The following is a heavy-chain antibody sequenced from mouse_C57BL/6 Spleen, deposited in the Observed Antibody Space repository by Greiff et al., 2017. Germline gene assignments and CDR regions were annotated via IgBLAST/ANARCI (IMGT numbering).Heavy chain of an antibody. V-gene: IGHV3-6*01. Sequence: EVQLVESGPGLVKPSQSLSLTCSVTGYSITSGYYWNWIRQFPGNKLEWMGYISYDGSNNYNPSLKNRISITRDTSKNQFFLKLNSVTTEDTATYYCARDQLGLAYWGQGTLVTVSA. CDR2: ISYDGSN. J-gene: IGHJ3*01. D-gene: IGHD4-1*02. CDR1: GYSITSGYY. CDR3: ARDQLGLAY.